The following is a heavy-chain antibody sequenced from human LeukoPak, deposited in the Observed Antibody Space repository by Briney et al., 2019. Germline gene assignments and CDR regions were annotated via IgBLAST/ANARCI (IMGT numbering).Heavy chain of an antibody. Sequence: SETLSLTCTVSGGSISSYYWSWIRQPPGKGLEWIGYIYYSGSTNYNPSLKSRVTISVDTSKNQFSLKLSSVTAADTAVYYCARLVYSCGWISYYWGQGTLVTVSS. CDR1: GGSISSYY. J-gene: IGHJ4*02. V-gene: IGHV4-59*08. D-gene: IGHD6-19*01. CDR2: IYYSGST. CDR3: ARLVYSCGWISYY.